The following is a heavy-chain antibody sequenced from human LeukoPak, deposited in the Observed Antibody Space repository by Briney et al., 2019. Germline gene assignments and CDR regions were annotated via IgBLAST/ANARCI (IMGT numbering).Heavy chain of an antibody. CDR3: ARHDSSGPYNAFDI. Sequence: SETLSLTCTVSGVSISSSSYYWGWIRQPPGKGLEWIGSIYYGGNTYYNPSLKSRVTISVDTSKNQFSLKLSSVTAADTAVYYRARHDSSGPYNAFDIWGQGTMVTVSS. V-gene: IGHV4-39*01. D-gene: IGHD3-22*01. CDR2: IYYGGNT. J-gene: IGHJ3*02. CDR1: GVSISSSSYY.